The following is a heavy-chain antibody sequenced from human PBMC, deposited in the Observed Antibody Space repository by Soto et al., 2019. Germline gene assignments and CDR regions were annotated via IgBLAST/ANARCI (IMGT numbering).Heavy chain of an antibody. CDR2: ISGSGGST. CDR3: AKGSSSFSSSSGAAPGLFNY. J-gene: IGHJ4*02. D-gene: IGHD6-6*01. V-gene: IGHV3-23*01. Sequence: EVQLLESGGGLVQPGGSLRLSCAASGFTFSSYAMSWFRQAPGKGLEWVSGISGSGGSTYSADSVKGRFTISRDNSKNTLYVQRNSLRAEATAVYYCAKGSSSFSSSSGAAPGLFNYWGQGTLVTVS. CDR1: GFTFSSYA.